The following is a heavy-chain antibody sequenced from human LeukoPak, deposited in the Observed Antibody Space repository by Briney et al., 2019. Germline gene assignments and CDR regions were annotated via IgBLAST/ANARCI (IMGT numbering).Heavy chain of an antibody. Sequence: PGGSLRLSCAASGFTFRDYYMDWVRQAPGKGLEWVGRIRNKANSYTTEYAASVKGRFTISRDDSKSSLYLQMSSLKSEDTAVYYCTRSHSSGYGPVDYWGQGTLVTVSS. CDR3: TRSHSSGYGPVDY. J-gene: IGHJ4*02. V-gene: IGHV3-72*01. CDR1: GFTFRDYY. D-gene: IGHD3-22*01. CDR2: IRNKANSYTT.